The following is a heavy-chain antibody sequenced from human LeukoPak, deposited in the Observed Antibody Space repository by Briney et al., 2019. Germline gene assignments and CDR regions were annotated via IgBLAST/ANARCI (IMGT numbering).Heavy chain of an antibody. J-gene: IGHJ5*02. CDR1: GFTFTSYS. CDR3: AKARGYSSSSENNWFDP. D-gene: IGHD6-6*01. Sequence: GGSLRLSCAASGFTFTSYSMNWVRQAPGKGLEWVSAISGSGDSTYYGDSVKGRFTISRDNSKSTLYLQMNSLRAEDTALYYCAKARGYSSSSENNWFDPWGQGTLVTVSP. V-gene: IGHV3-23*01. CDR2: ISGSGDST.